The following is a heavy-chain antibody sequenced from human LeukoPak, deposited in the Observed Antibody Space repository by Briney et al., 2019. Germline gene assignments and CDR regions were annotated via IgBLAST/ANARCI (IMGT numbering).Heavy chain of an antibody. Sequence: GGSLRLSCAASGFTFSIDGMHRVRPAPGKGLGWVAVISNDGSNKYYADSVKGRFTISRDNSKNTLYLQMNRLRAEDTAVYYCAKNSAHTIFGVVIQNWFDPWGQGTLVTVSS. V-gene: IGHV3-30*18. D-gene: IGHD3-3*01. CDR2: ISNDGSNK. CDR1: GFTFSIDG. J-gene: IGHJ5*02. CDR3: AKNSAHTIFGVVIQNWFDP.